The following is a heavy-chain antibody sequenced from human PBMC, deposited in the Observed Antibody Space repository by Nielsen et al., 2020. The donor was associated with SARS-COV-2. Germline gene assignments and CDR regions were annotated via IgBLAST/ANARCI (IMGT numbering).Heavy chain of an antibody. CDR2: ISSSGSTI. Sequence: LSLTCAASGFTFSSYEMNWVRQAPGKGLEWVSYISSSGSTIYYADSVKGRFTISRDNAKNSLYLQMNSLRAEDTAVYYCASRTGGIDYWGQGTLVTVSS. V-gene: IGHV3-48*03. CDR1: GFTFSSYE. J-gene: IGHJ4*02. D-gene: IGHD3-16*01. CDR3: ASRTGGIDY.